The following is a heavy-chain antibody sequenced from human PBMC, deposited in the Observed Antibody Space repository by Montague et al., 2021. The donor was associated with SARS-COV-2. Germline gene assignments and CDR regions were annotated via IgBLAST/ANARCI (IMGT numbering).Heavy chain of an antibody. D-gene: IGHD7-27*01. CDR1: GGSLSTPHY. Sequence: SETLSLTCAVSGGSLSTPHYWSWVRQPPGKGLEWIGEVHHSGNANYNASFNGRATISVDKSKNQISLTLTSVTAADTAVYYCACGRITRGWLDPWGQGTLVTVSS. CDR3: ACGRITRGWLDP. V-gene: IGHV4-4*02. J-gene: IGHJ5*02. CDR2: VHHSGNA.